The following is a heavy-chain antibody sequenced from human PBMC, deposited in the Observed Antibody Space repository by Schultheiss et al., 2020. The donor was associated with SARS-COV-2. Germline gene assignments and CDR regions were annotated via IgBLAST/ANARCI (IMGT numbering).Heavy chain of an antibody. V-gene: IGHV4-34*01. Sequence: SQTLSLTCSVYGGSFSGYYWSWIRQPPGKGLEWIGEINHSGSTNYNPSLKSRVTISVDMSKNQFFLKLSSVTAADTAVYYCARDSYDSSGYYDFDYWGQGTLVTVSS. D-gene: IGHD3-22*01. CDR2: INHSGST. J-gene: IGHJ4*02. CDR3: ARDSYDSSGYYDFDY. CDR1: GGSFSGYY.